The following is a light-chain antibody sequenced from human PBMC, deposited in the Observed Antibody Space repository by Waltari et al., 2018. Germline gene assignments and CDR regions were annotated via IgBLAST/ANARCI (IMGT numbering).Light chain of an antibody. CDR1: QSVRSN. J-gene: IGKJ1*01. V-gene: IGKV3-15*01. CDR2: GAS. CDR3: QQYNNWPPERT. Sequence: EIVMTQSPATLSVSPGERATLSCRASQSVRSNLAWYQQEPGQAPRLLIYGASTRATGIPARFSGSGSGTEFTLTISSLQSEDFAVYYCQQYNNWPPERTFGQGTKVEIK.